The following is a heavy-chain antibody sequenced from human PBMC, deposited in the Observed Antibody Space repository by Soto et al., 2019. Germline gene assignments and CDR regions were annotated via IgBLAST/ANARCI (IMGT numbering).Heavy chain of an antibody. CDR3: TTSSYDSSGYYFQYYYYYGMDV. CDR2: IYPGDSDT. V-gene: IGHV5-51*01. Sequence: GESLKISCKGSGYSFTSYWIGWVRQMPGKGLEWMGIIYPGDSDTRYSPSFQGQVTISADKSISTAYLQWSSLKASDTAVYYCTTSSYDSSGYYFQYYYYYGMDVWGQGTTVTVSS. J-gene: IGHJ6*02. D-gene: IGHD3-22*01. CDR1: GYSFTSYW.